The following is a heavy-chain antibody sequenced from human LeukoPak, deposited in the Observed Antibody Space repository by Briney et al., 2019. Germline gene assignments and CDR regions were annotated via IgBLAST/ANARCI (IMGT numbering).Heavy chain of an antibody. CDR3: ARRITMVRGVIINRGGWFDP. D-gene: IGHD3-10*01. CDR2: ISVYNGNT. J-gene: IGHJ5*02. CDR1: GYTFTNYG. V-gene: IGHV1-18*01. Sequence: ASVKVSCKASGYTFTNYGISWVRQAPGQRLEWMGWISVYNGNTNYAQKLQGKITMTTDTSTSTAYMELRSLRSDDTAVYYCARRITMVRGVIINRGGWFDPWGQGTLVSVSS.